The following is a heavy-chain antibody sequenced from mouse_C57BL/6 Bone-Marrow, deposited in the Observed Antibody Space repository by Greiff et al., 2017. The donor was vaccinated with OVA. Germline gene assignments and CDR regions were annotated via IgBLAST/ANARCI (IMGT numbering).Heavy chain of an antibody. CDR3: TRFYDGSSYEDYYAMDY. V-gene: IGHV1-15*01. CDR2: IDPETGGT. J-gene: IGHJ4*01. Sequence: VQLQESGAELVRPGASVTLSCKASGYTFTDYEMHWVKQTPVHGLEWIGAIDPETGGTAYNQKFKGKAILTADKSSSTAYMELRSLTSEDSAVDYCTRFYDGSSYEDYYAMDYWGQGTSVTVTA. D-gene: IGHD1-1*01. CDR1: GYTFTDYE.